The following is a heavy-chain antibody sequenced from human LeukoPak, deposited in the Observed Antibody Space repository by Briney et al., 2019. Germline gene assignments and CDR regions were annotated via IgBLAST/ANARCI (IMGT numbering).Heavy chain of an antibody. CDR1: GGSITTYY. V-gene: IGHV4-59*01. J-gene: IGHJ4*02. CDR2: IFYSGST. CDR3: ARLAVRGVMS. D-gene: IGHD3-10*01. Sequence: PSETLSLTCTVSGGSITTYYWSWIRQPPGKGLEWIGFIFYSGSTNYNPSLKSRVTISLNTSKTQFSLKLSSVTAADTAVYYCARLAVRGVMSWGQGTLVTVSS.